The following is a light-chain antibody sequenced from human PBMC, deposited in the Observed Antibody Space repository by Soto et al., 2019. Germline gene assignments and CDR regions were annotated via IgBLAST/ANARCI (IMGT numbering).Light chain of an antibody. CDR3: QQYATSPWT. Sequence: EIVLTQSPGTLSLSPGERSTLSCRASQSVSGSYLAWYQQKSGQPPRLLIYGASSRATGIPDRFSGSGSGTDFTLTITRLEPEDFAVYYCQQYATSPWTFGQGTKVEI. V-gene: IGKV3-20*01. CDR2: GAS. J-gene: IGKJ1*01. CDR1: QSVSGSY.